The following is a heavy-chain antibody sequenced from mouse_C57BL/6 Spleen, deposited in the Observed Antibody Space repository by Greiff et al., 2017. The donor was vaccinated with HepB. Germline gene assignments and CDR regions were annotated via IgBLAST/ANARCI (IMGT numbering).Heavy chain of an antibody. CDR2: INPYNGGT. CDR3: ERGGVGSDFDY. Sequence: EVQLQQSGPVLVKPGASVKMSCKASGYTFTDYYMNWVKQSHGKSLEWIGVINPYNGGTSYNQKFKGKATLTVDKSSSTAYMELNSRTSADSAVYYGERGGVGSDFDYWGQGTTLTVSS. CDR1: GYTFTDYY. J-gene: IGHJ2*01. D-gene: IGHD1-1*02. V-gene: IGHV1-19*01.